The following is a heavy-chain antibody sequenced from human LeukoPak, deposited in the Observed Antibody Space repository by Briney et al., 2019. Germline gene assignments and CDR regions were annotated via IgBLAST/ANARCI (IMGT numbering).Heavy chain of an antibody. J-gene: IGHJ4*02. CDR3: ARDLYPRSNFPVSAFDY. CDR1: GYTFTSYG. V-gene: IGHV1-2*02. CDR2: INPNSGGA. Sequence: ASVKVSCKASGYTFTSYGISWVRQAPGQGLEWMGWINPNSGGANYAQKFQGRVTMTRDTSISTAYMELSSLRSDDAAVYYCARDLYPRSNFPVSAFDYWGQGTLVPVSS. D-gene: IGHD1-14*01.